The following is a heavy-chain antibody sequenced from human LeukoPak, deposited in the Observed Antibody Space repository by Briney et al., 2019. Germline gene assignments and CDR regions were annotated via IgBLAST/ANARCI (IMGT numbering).Heavy chain of an antibody. V-gene: IGHV1-8*01. J-gene: IGHJ4*02. Sequence: ASVKVSCKASGYTFTSYDINWVRQAPGQGLEWMGWMNPNSGNTVYAHRFQGRVTMTRNTSISTAYMELISLRSEDTAFYYCARGWGIVASDLDYWGQGTLVTVSS. CDR3: ARGWGIVASDLDY. D-gene: IGHD5-12*01. CDR1: GYTFTSYD. CDR2: MNPNSGNT.